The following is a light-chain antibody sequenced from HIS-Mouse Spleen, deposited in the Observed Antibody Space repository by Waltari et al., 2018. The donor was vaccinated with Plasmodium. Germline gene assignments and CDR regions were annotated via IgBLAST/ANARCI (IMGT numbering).Light chain of an antibody. CDR1: SSDVGGYNS. Sequence: QSALTQPPSPSGSPGQSVTLSCTGTSSDVGGYNSVSWYQQHPGKAPKLMIYEVSKRPSGVPDRFSGSKSGNTASLTVSGLQAEDEADYYCSSYAGSNNLVFGGGTKLTVL. CDR3: SSYAGSNNLV. CDR2: EVS. V-gene: IGLV2-8*01. J-gene: IGLJ2*01.